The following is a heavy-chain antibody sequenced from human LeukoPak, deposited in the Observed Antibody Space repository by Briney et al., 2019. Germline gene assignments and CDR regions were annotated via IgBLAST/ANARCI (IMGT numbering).Heavy chain of an antibody. CDR2: IYYSGST. J-gene: IGHJ4*02. CDR3: ARHRGSGSPYFDY. D-gene: IGHD3-10*01. CDR1: GDSIINYY. V-gene: IGHV4-59*08. Sequence: SEALSLTCTVSGDSIINYYWSWIRQSPGKGLEWIGYIYYSGSTKYNPSLKSRVTISVDTSKNQFSLKLSSVTAADTAVYYCARHRGSGSPYFDYWGQGTLVTVSS.